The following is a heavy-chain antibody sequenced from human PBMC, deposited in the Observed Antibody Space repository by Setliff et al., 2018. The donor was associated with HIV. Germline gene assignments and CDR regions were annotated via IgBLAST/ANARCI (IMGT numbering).Heavy chain of an antibody. CDR3: ARDEKLGVRGVIITVLDY. CDR1: GYTFTSYA. Sequence: ASVKVSCKASGYTFTSYAMHWVRQAPGQRLEWMGWINAGNGNTKYSQKFQGRVTITRDTSASTAYMGLSSLRSEDTAVYYCARDEKLGVRGVIITVLDYWGQGTLVTVSS. D-gene: IGHD3-10*01. V-gene: IGHV1-3*01. J-gene: IGHJ4*02. CDR2: INAGNGNT.